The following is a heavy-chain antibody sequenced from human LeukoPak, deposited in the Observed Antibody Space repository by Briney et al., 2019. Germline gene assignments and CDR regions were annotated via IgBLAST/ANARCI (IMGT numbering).Heavy chain of an antibody. Sequence: SVKVSCKASGYTFTSYYMHWVRQAPGQGLEWMGIINPSGGSTSYAQKFQGRVTMTRDTSITTVYMELSSLTSEDTAVYYCAGDARGEAVPDNAFDIWGQGTMVTVSS. CDR2: INPSGGST. J-gene: IGHJ3*02. V-gene: IGHV1-46*01. CDR1: GYTFTSYY. D-gene: IGHD3-10*01. CDR3: AGDARGEAVPDNAFDI.